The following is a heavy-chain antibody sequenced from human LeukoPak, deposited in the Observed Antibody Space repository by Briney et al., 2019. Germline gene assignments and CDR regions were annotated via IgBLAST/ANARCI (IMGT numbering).Heavy chain of an antibody. D-gene: IGHD3-10*01. CDR1: GYTFTSYG. J-gene: IGHJ4*02. V-gene: IGHV1-18*01. CDR3: ARSLRVLLWFGESDDY. Sequence: ASVTVSFTASGYTFTSYGISWVRQAPRQGGEGMGWINAYNGNTNYAQKLQGRGTITTDTSTSTAYMELRSLRSDDTAVYYCARSLRVLLWFGESDDYWGQGTLVTVSS. CDR2: INAYNGNT.